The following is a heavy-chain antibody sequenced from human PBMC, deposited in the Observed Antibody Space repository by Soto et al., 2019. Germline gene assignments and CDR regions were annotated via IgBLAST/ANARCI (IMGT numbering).Heavy chain of an antibody. D-gene: IGHD1-26*01. CDR2: MNPNSGNT. CDR3: AREREKRGFDP. J-gene: IGHJ5*02. CDR1: GYTFTRYD. Sequence: QVQLVQSGAEVKKPGASVKVSCKASGYTFTRYDINWVRQATGQGLEWMGWMNPNSGNTGYAQKFQGRVTRTRKTSLSTAYMELSSLRSEDTAVYCCAREREKRGFDPWGQGTLVTVSS. V-gene: IGHV1-8*01.